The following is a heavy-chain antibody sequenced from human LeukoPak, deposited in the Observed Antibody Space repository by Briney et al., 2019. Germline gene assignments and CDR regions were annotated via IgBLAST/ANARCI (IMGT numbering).Heavy chain of an antibody. CDR2: INHSGST. Sequence: SETLSLTCAVYGGSFSGYYWSWIRQPPGKGLEWIGEINHSGSTNYNPSLKSRVTISVDTSKNQFSLKLSSVTAADTAVYYCARLDAVAGTPDAFDIWGQGTMVTVSS. J-gene: IGHJ3*02. V-gene: IGHV4-34*01. D-gene: IGHD6-19*01. CDR3: ARLDAVAGTPDAFDI. CDR1: GGSFSGYY.